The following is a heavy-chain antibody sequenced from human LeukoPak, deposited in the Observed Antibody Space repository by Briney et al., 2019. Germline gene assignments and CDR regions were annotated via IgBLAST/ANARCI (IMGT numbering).Heavy chain of an antibody. J-gene: IGHJ4*02. CDR1: GFSFNTYW. V-gene: IGHV5-51*01. CDR3: ARRSYGGNKPYFDY. Sequence: PGESLKISCKGSGFSFNTYWIAWVRQMPGEGLEWMGIIYPGDSDTRYSPSFQGQVTISADKSISTAYLQWSSLKASDTAMYYCARRSYGGNKPYFDYWGQGTLVTVSS. D-gene: IGHD4-23*01. CDR2: IYPGDSDT.